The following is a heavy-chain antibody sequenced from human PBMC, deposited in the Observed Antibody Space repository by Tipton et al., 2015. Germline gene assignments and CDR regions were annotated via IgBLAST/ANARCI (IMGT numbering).Heavy chain of an antibody. D-gene: IGHD1-14*01. CDR3: ARDDHQVNAFDI. V-gene: IGHV4-61*01. CDR1: GGSVNSANYY. Sequence: TLSLTCTVSGGSVNSANYYWSWIRQPPGKGLECIGYIYYTGSTHYNPSLKSRVTISVDTSKSQFFLKLTSVTAADAAVYYCARDDHQVNAFDIWGQGTMVTVSS. CDR2: IYYTGST. J-gene: IGHJ3*02.